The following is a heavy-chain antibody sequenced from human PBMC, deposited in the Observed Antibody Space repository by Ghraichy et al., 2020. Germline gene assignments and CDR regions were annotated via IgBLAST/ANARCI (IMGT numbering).Heavy chain of an antibody. CDR1: GYSFITYG. V-gene: IGHV1-18*01. CDR3: ARGVNWLDP. Sequence: ASVKVSCKASGYSFITYGITWVQQAPGQGLEWMGWITTKSANTQYAQKFQGRVIMTTETSTNTAYMELRSLRFDDTAVYYCARGVNWLDPWGQGTLVTVSS. J-gene: IGHJ5*02. CDR2: ITTKSANT.